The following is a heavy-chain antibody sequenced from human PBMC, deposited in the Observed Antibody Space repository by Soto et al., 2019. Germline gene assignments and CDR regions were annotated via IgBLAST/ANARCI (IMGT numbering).Heavy chain of an antibody. J-gene: IGHJ4*02. D-gene: IGHD6-19*01. V-gene: IGHV3-7*01. CDR3: AGWADANF. CDR1: GSTLSIYW. CDR2: ISPDGSQK. Sequence: EVQLEGSGGGLVQPGGSLRLSCAASGSTLSIYWMNWVRHVPGKGLEWVANISPDGSQKNYVDSVKGRFTVSRDNAKKSFFLQMNSLRAEDTGVYCRAGWADANFWGQGVLVTVSS.